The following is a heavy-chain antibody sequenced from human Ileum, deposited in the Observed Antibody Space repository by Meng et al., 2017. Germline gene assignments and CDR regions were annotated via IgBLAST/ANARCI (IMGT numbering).Heavy chain of an antibody. CDR3: ERGHWGLDY. CDR2: IDKSDSDR. D-gene: IGHD7-27*01. Sequence: QGKLVQAGGGSVKPVGSLRLSCTVSGFTFRYHYRTWIRQVPGKGLEWVAYIDKSDSDRQYADSVKGRFTISRDNAKNSLQLQMDSLKAEDTAVYYCERGHWGLDYLGQGALVTVSS. J-gene: IGHJ4*02. V-gene: IGHV3-11*01. CDR1: GFTFRYHY.